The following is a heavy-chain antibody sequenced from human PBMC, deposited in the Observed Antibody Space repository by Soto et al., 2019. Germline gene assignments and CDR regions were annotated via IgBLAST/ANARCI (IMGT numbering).Heavy chain of an antibody. D-gene: IGHD2-2*01. CDR3: ARLPYCSSTSCYPRLYYYYYGMDV. V-gene: IGHV5-51*01. Sequence: GESLKISCKGSGYSFTSYWIGWVRQMPGKGLEWMGIIYPGDSDTRYSPSFQGQVTISADKSISTAYLQWSSLKASDTAMYYRARLPYCSSTSCYPRLYYYYYGMDVWGQGTTVTVSS. J-gene: IGHJ6*02. CDR1: GYSFTSYW. CDR2: IYPGDSDT.